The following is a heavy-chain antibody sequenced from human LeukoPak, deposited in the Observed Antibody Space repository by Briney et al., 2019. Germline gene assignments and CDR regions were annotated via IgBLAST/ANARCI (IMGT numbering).Heavy chain of an antibody. CDR2: INGRGGST. CDR3: ARESQSAYYFDSSGYEDAFDI. D-gene: IGHD3-22*01. V-gene: IGHV3-23*01. J-gene: IGHJ3*02. Sequence: GGSLRLSCAASGFTFSNYAMSWVRQAPGKGLEWVSSINGRGGSTYYADSVKGRFTISRDNAKNSLYLQMNSLRAEDTAVYYCARESQSAYYFDSSGYEDAFDIWGQGTMVTVSS. CDR1: GFTFSNYA.